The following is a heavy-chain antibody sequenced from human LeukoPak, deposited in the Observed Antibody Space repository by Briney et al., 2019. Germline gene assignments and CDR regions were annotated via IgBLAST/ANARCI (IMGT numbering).Heavy chain of an antibody. Sequence: WETLSLTCTVPGDSISGHQTTSIRQPPGKGLEWIGYIYNSGSTDYNPSLKSRVTISLDTSKNQFSLKLTSASAAYTPLSFCARWSQLSGGFLDYWGQGTLVTVSS. CDR2: IYNSGST. CDR3: ARWSQLSGGFLDY. J-gene: IGHJ4*02. D-gene: IGHD2-15*01. V-gene: IGHV4-59*11. CDR1: GDSISGHQ.